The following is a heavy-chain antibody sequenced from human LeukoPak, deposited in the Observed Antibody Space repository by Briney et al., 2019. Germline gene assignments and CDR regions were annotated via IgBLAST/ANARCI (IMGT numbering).Heavy chain of an antibody. CDR2: TNQDGSDK. CDR1: GFTFRNYW. V-gene: IGHV3-7*01. J-gene: IGHJ6*02. Sequence: PGGSLRLSCTASGFTFRNYWMNWVRQAPGKGLEWVANTNQDGSDKFYVDSVKGRFTISRDNAKNSLYLQMNSLRVEDTAVYYCAKVIFRYSSMGGYGMDVWGQGTTVTVSS. D-gene: IGHD5-18*01. CDR3: AKVIFRYSSMGGYGMDV.